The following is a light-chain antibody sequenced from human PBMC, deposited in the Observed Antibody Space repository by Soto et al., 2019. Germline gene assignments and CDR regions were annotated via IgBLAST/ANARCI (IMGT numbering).Light chain of an antibody. Sequence: EIVLTQSPGTLSLSPGERATLSCRASQSVRSNYLAWYQQKPGRAPRLLIYGASSRATGIPDRFSGSGSGTDFTLTISRLEPEDFAVFYCQQRTNWPLWTFDQGTKVEVK. CDR2: GAS. J-gene: IGKJ1*01. CDR1: QSVRSNY. CDR3: QQRTNWPLWT. V-gene: IGKV3D-20*02.